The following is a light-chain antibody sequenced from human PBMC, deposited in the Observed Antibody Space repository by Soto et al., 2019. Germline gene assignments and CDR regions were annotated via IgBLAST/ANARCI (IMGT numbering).Light chain of an antibody. J-gene: IGKJ5*01. V-gene: IGKV4-1*01. Sequence: DLVLTQSPDSLAVSLSERATINCKSSQSVLYSSNNKNYLAWYQQKPGQPPKLLIYWASTRESGVPDRFSGSGSGTDFTLTISSLQAEDVAVYYCQQYYSTPITFGQVTRLEIK. CDR3: QQYYSTPIT. CDR1: QSVLYSSNNKNY. CDR2: WAS.